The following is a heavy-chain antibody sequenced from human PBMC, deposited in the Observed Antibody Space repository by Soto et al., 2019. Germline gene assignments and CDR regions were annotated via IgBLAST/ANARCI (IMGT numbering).Heavy chain of an antibody. CDR3: ARPGPSYDILTGYYNGAFDI. Sequence: QVQLVQSGAEVKKPGSSVKVSCKASGGTFSSYAISWVRQAPGQGLEWMGGIIPIFGTANYAQKFQGRVTITADESTSTAYMELRSLRSEDTAVYSCARPGPSYDILTGYYNGAFDIWGQGTMVTVSS. CDR1: GGTFSSYA. D-gene: IGHD3-9*01. J-gene: IGHJ3*02. V-gene: IGHV1-69*01. CDR2: IIPIFGTA.